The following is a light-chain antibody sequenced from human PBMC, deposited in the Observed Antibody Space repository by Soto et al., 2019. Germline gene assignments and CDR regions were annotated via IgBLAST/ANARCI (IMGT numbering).Light chain of an antibody. CDR3: CSYASNYTWV. Sequence: QSALTQPASVSGSPGQSITISCTGTTSDVGSYNLVSWYQQHPGKAPKLVIYEGSKRPSGVSNRFSGSKSGNTASLTISGLQAEDEADYYCCSYASNYTWVFGGGTKVTVL. J-gene: IGLJ3*02. CDR2: EGS. CDR1: TSDVGSYNL. V-gene: IGLV2-23*01.